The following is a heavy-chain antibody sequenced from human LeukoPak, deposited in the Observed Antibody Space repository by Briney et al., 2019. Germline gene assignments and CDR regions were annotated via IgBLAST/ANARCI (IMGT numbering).Heavy chain of an antibody. J-gene: IGHJ4*02. CDR1: GGSFSGYY. V-gene: IGHV4-34*01. CDR2: INHSGST. D-gene: IGHD4-17*01. CDR3: ARGSSPMTTADY. Sequence: TSETLSLNCAVYGGSFSGYYWSWIRQPPGKGLEWIGEINHSGSTNYNPSLKSRVTISVDTSKNQFSLKLSSVTAADTAVYYCARGSSPMTTADYWGQGTLVTVSS.